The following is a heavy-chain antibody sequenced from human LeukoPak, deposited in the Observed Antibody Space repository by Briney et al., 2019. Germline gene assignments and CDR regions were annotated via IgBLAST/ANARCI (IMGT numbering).Heavy chain of an antibody. Sequence: SVKVSCKASGGTFSSYAISWVRQAPGQGLEWMGGIIPIFGTANYAQKFQGRVTITADESTSTAYMKLSSLRSEDTAVYYCARYTWIQSIFGPNWFDPWGQGTLVTVSS. CDR2: IIPIFGTA. CDR3: ARYTWIQSIFGPNWFDP. V-gene: IGHV1-69*13. J-gene: IGHJ5*02. CDR1: GGTFSSYA. D-gene: IGHD5-18*01.